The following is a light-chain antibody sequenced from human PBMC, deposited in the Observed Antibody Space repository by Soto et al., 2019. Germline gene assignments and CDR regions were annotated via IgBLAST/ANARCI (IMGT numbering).Light chain of an antibody. CDR3: QQYGRSST. Sequence: ESVLTQSPGTLSLSPGERATLSCRASQDVASNYLAWYQQKPGQAPRLLIYGASKRATGIPDRFSGSGSGTEFTLTISGLEPEDFAVYYCQQYGRSSTFGGWTKVEIK. V-gene: IGKV3-20*01. CDR2: GAS. CDR1: QDVASNY. J-gene: IGKJ4*01.